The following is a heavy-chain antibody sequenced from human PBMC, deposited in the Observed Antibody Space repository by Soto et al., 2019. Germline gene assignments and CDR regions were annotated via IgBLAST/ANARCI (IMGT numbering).Heavy chain of an antibody. V-gene: IGHV4-59*11. CDR2: VHFSGST. CDR3: ARFGAAAAHDDN. J-gene: IGHJ4*01. Sequence: SETLSLTCDVSGVSISGHHWSWIRQAPGKGLEWVGYVHFSGSTTYNPSLEPRLNISFDMSKSQVYLQLTSVTAADTAVYYCARFGAAAAHDDNWGRGVLVTVS. CDR1: GVSISGHH. D-gene: IGHD6-13*01.